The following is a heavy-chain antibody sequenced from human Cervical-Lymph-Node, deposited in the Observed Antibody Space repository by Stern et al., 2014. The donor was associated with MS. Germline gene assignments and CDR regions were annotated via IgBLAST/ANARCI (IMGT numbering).Heavy chain of an antibody. CDR2: IYYDGSNR. J-gene: IGHJ1*01. CDR3: AREGGNTAEYFQH. Sequence: DQLVESGGGVVQPGRSLRLSCAASGFTFSSSGMHWVRQAPGTGLEWLAIIYYDGSNRYYADSVKGRFTISRDNSKNTLYLQMNSLRVEDTAVYYCAREGGNTAEYFQHWGQGTLVTVSS. V-gene: IGHV3-33*01. CDR1: GFTFSSSG. D-gene: IGHD4-23*01.